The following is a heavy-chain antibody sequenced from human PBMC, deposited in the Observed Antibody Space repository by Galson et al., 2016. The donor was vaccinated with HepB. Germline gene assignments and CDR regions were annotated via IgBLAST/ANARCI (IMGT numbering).Heavy chain of an antibody. CDR2: IRSRPNSYAT. Sequence: SLRLSCAASGVTFSGSVMHWVRQASGRGLGWVGHIRSRPNSYATAYAASVKGRFTISRDDAKNTAYLQMKSLKIEDTAVYYCSSGSPPIGLDVWGKGTTVTVSS. J-gene: IGHJ6*04. CDR3: SSGSPPIGLDV. CDR1: GVTFSGSV. V-gene: IGHV3-73*01.